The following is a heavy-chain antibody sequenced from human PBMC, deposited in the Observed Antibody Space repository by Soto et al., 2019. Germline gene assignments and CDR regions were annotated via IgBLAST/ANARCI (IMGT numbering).Heavy chain of an antibody. J-gene: IGHJ6*02. V-gene: IGHV1-18*01. CDR2: ISAYNGNT. CDR3: AREDRGDYYYYGMDV. CDR1: GYTFTSYG. D-gene: IGHD1-26*01. Sequence: GASVKVSCKASGYTFTSYGISWVRQAPGQGLEWMGWISAYNGNTNYAQKLQGRVTMTTDTSTSTAYMELRSLRSDGTAVYYCAREDRGDYYYYGMDVWGQGTTVTVSS.